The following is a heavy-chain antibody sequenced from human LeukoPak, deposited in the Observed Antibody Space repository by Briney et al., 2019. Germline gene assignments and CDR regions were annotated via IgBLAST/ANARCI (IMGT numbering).Heavy chain of an antibody. D-gene: IGHD4-17*01. J-gene: IGHJ4*02. V-gene: IGHV3-23*01. CDR1: GFTFSSLD. CDR3: ARSLEVGTTPYDS. Sequence: GGSLRLSCAASGFTFSSLDMAWVRQTPGKGLEWVSTISGRGGRTYYAESVKGRLTISRDNSKNTLYLQMNSLRAEDTAVYYCARSLEVGTTPYDSWGKGTLVTVSS. CDR2: ISGRGGRT.